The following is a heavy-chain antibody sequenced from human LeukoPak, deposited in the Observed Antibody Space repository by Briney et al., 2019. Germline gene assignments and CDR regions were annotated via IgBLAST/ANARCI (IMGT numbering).Heavy chain of an antibody. Sequence: SGGSLRLSCAASGFTFSTYTMHWVRQAPGKGLDWVAVISYDGSNKYYADSVKGRFTISRDNSKNTLYLQMNSLRVEDTAVYYCARDGYPGPPRLDRMDVWGQGTTVTVSS. D-gene: IGHD3-16*02. CDR2: ISYDGSNK. V-gene: IGHV3-30*04. CDR3: ARDGYPGPPRLDRMDV. CDR1: GFTFSTYT. J-gene: IGHJ6*02.